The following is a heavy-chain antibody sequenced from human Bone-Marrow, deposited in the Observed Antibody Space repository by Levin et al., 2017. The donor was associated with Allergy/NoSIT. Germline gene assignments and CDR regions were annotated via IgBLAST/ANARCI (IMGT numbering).Heavy chain of an antibody. CDR2: ISGAATAT. CDR3: VKANVAGGRPVVGWFDP. CDR1: GFRFSGYA. J-gene: IGHJ5*02. V-gene: IGHV3-23*01. D-gene: IGHD1-26*01. Sequence: GESLKISCVASGFRFSGYAISWVRQAPGKGLEWVSSISGAATATWYADSLKGRSTISRDASKNTVYLQINDLRDDDTGLYHCVKANVAGGRPVVGWFDPWGQGTLVTVSS.